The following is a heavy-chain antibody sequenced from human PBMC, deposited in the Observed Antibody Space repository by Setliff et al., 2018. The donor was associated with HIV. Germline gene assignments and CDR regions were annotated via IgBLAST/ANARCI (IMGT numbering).Heavy chain of an antibody. D-gene: IGHD6-6*01. J-gene: IGHJ6*02. Sequence: ASVKVSCKASGFTFTTYAVHWVRQAPGQRPEWMGWINAGNGNTKYSQKFQGRVTITRDTSASTAYTELSSLRSEDTAVYYCARDGMSSHYYYGMDVWGQGTTVTVSS. CDR1: GFTFTTYA. CDR2: INAGNGNT. V-gene: IGHV1-3*01. CDR3: ARDGMSSHYYYGMDV.